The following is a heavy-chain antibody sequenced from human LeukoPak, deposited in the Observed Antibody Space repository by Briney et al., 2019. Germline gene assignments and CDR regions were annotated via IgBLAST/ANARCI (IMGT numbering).Heavy chain of an antibody. CDR2: INHSGST. CDR3: ARRPPRDRYYDSSGSLDY. CDR1: GGSFSGYY. J-gene: IGHJ4*02. Sequence: SETLSLTCAVYGGSFSGYYWSWIRQPPGKGLEWIGEINHSGSTNYNPSLKSRVTISVDASKNQFSLKLSSVTAADTAVYYCARRPPRDRYYDSSGSLDYWGQGTLVTVSS. V-gene: IGHV4-34*01. D-gene: IGHD3-22*01.